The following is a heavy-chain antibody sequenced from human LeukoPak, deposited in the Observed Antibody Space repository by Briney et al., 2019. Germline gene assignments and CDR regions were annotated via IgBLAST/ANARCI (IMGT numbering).Heavy chain of an antibody. V-gene: IGHV4-4*02. CDR2: IYHSGST. CDR3: ARGRPRYNWNYGLDY. J-gene: IGHJ4*02. D-gene: IGHD1-7*01. CDR1: GGSISSSNW. Sequence: SETLSLTCAVSGGSISSSNWWSWVRQPPGKGLEWIGEIYHSGSTNYNPSLKSRVTISVDTSKNQFSLKLSSVTAADTAVYYCARGRPRYNWNYGLDYWGQGTLVTVSS.